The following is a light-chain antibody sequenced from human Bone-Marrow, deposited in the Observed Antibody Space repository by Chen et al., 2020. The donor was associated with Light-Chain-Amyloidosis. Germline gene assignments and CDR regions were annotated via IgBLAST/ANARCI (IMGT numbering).Light chain of an antibody. CDR1: SSDVGGDNH. J-gene: IGLJ1*01. CDR3: SSYTITNTLV. CDR2: EVT. Sequence: QSALTQPASVSGSPGQSITLSCTGTSSDVGGDNHVSWYQQPPDKAPKLMFYEVTNRPSWVPDRFSGSKSDNTASLTISGLQTEDEADYFCSSYTITNTLVFGSGTRVTVL. V-gene: IGLV2-14*01.